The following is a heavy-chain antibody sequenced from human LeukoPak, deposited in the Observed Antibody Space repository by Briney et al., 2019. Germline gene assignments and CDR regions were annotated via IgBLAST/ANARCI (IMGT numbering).Heavy chain of an antibody. V-gene: IGHV1-2*02. J-gene: IGHJ6*03. CDR1: GYTFTGYY. D-gene: IGHD4-11*01. CDR2: INPNSGGT. Sequence: ASVTVSCKASGYTFTGYYMHWVRQAPGQGLEWMGWINPNSGGTNYAQKFQGRVTMTRDTSISTAYMELSRLRSDDTAVYYCARDQSPTGYYYYYMDVWGKGTTVTVSS. CDR3: ARDQSPTGYYYYYMDV.